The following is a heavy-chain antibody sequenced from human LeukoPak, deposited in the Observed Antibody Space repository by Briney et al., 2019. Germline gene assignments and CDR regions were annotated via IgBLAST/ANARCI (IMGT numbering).Heavy chain of an antibody. CDR3: SGGSIYYYYGMDV. CDR2: ISSSSSYI. J-gene: IGHJ6*02. Sequence: GSLRLSCAASGFTFSSYSMNWVRQAPGKGLEWVSSISSSSSYIYYADSVKGRFTISRDNAKNSLYLQMNSLRAEDTAVYFCSGGSIYYYYGMDVWGQGTTVTVSS. D-gene: IGHD2-15*01. CDR1: GFTFSSYS. V-gene: IGHV3-21*01.